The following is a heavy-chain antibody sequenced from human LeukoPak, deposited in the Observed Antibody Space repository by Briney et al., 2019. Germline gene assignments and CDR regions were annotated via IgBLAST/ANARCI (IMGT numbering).Heavy chain of an antibody. V-gene: IGHV4-34*01. Sequence: PSETLSLTCAVYGGSFTDYYWSWIRHLPEKGLEWIGEIHHRAGANYNPSLWGRVTISADTSKNQFSLHLTSVTAADTATFYCARGPVRDDGLTGISYYFGLDVWGHGTTVTVFS. D-gene: IGHD2-21*02. J-gene: IGHJ6*02. CDR3: ARGPVRDDGLTGISYYFGLDV. CDR2: IHHRAGA. CDR1: GGSFTDYY.